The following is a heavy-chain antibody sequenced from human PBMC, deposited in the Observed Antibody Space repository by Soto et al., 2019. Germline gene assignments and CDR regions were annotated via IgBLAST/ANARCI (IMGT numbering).Heavy chain of an antibody. V-gene: IGHV1-3*01. CDR1: GYTFTSYA. Sequence: GASVKVSCKASGYTFTSYAMHWVRQAPGQRLEWMGWINAGNGNTKYSQKFQGRVTITRDTSASTAYVELSSLRSEDTAVYYCARDSEGGAYYYYYGMDVWGQGTTVTVSS. CDR3: ARDSEGGAYYYYYGMDV. CDR2: INAGNGNT. D-gene: IGHD3-16*01. J-gene: IGHJ6*02.